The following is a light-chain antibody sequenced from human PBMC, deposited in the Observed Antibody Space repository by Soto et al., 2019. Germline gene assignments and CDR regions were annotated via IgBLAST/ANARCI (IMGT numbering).Light chain of an antibody. CDR1: QGVSSN. CDR2: DAS. CDR3: QQYNNWPT. J-gene: IGKJ2*01. V-gene: IGKV3-15*01. Sequence: EIVMTQSPATLSVSPGESATLSCRASQGVSSNLAWYQQKPGQAPRLLIYDASTRATGVPARFSGSGSGTEFTLTISSLQSEDFAVYSCQQYNNWPTFGQGTKLEIK.